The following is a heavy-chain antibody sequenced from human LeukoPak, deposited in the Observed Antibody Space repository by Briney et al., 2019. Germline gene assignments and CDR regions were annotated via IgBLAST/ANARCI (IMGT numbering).Heavy chain of an antibody. Sequence: ASVKVSCKASGYTFTTYDVNWVRQATGQGLEWMGWMNPNSGNTGFAQKFQGRVTMTRNTSISTAYMELSSLRSEDTAVYYCARAPSYSSGWAYYYYYYMDVWGKGTTVTISS. V-gene: IGHV1-8*01. CDR2: MNPNSGNT. CDR3: ARAPSYSSGWAYYYYYYMDV. D-gene: IGHD6-19*01. CDR1: GYTFTTYD. J-gene: IGHJ6*03.